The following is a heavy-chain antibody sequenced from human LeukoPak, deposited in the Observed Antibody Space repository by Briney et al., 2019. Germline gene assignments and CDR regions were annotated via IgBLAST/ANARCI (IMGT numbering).Heavy chain of an antibody. J-gene: IGHJ4*02. CDR2: IKSKPDGGTT. D-gene: IGHD3-9*01. V-gene: IGHV3-15*01. Sequence: PGGSLRLSCAASGFTFSNAWMSWVRQAPGKGLEWVGRIKSKPDGGTTEYAAPVKGRFTISRDDSKDTLYLQMNSLKTEDTAVYYCSTIGGLRYFDWLPRVYYFDFWGQGTLVTVSS. CDR1: GFTFSNAW. CDR3: STIGGLRYFDWLPRVYYFDF.